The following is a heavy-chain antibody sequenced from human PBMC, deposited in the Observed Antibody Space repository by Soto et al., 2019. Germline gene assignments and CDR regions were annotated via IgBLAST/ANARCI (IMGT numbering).Heavy chain of an antibody. V-gene: IGHV3-30-3*01. J-gene: IGHJ5*02. CDR3: ARAIRGGDWFDP. D-gene: IGHD3-10*01. CDR2: ISYDGSNK. Sequence: GGSLRLSCAASGFTFSSYAMHWVRQAPGKGLEWVAVISYDGSNKYYADSVKGRFTISRDNSKNTLYLQMNSLRAEDTAVYYWARAIRGGDWFDPWGQGTLVTVSS. CDR1: GFTFSSYA.